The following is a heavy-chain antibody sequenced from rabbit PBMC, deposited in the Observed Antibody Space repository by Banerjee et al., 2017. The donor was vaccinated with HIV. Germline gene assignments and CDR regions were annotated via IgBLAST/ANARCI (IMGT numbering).Heavy chain of an antibody. V-gene: IGHV1S45*01. J-gene: IGHJ6*01. D-gene: IGHD4-2*01. CDR2: INTSSGNT. CDR1: GFSFSSSHW. Sequence: QEQLEESGGDPVKPGASLTLTCTASGFSFSSSHWICWVRQAPGKGLEWIACINTSSGNTVYASWAKGPFTISKTSSTTVTLQMTSLTAADTATYFCARGYGGGTGYVAAYYYGMDLWGPGTLVTVS. CDR3: ARGYGGGTGYVAAYYYGMDL.